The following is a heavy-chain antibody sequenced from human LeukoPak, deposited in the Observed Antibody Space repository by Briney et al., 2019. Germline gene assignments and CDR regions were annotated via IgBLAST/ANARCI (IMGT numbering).Heavy chain of an antibody. D-gene: IGHD2-15*01. J-gene: IGHJ4*02. Sequence: PGGSLRLSCAASGFTFSSYSMNWVRQAPGKGLEWVSSISGGSNYIYYADSVRGRFTISRDNAKNSLYLQMNSLRVEDTAVYYCARVEDLEYFDYWGQGTLVTVSS. CDR2: ISGGSNYI. CDR1: GFTFSSYS. CDR3: ARVEDLEYFDY. V-gene: IGHV3-21*01.